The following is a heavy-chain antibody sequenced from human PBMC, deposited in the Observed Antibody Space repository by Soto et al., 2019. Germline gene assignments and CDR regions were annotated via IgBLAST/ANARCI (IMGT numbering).Heavy chain of an antibody. CDR3: ARAPGIAVAGTRGDYGMDV. CDR2: IYHSGST. CDR1: VGSVSSTNW. J-gene: IGHJ6*02. D-gene: IGHD6-19*01. Sequence: SETLSLTCAVSVGSVSSTNWWSWVRQPPGKGLEWIGEIYHSGSTDYNPSLKSRVTISVDKSKNQFSLKLSSVTAADTAVYYCARAPGIAVAGTRGDYGMDVWGQGTTVTVSS. V-gene: IGHV4-4*02.